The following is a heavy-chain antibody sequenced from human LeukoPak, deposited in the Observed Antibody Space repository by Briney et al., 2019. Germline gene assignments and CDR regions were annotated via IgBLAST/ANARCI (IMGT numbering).Heavy chain of an antibody. J-gene: IGHJ4*02. CDR1: GYTFTGYY. CDR2: MNPNSGNT. V-gene: IGHV1-8*02. CDR3: ARGETHYDSSGYPVERTYSDY. D-gene: IGHD3-22*01. Sequence: ASVKVSCKASGYTFTGYYMHWVRQAPGQGLEWMGWMNPNSGNTGYAQKFQGRVTMTRNTSISTAYMELSSLRSEDTAVYYCARGETHYDSSGYPVERTYSDYWGQGTLVTVSS.